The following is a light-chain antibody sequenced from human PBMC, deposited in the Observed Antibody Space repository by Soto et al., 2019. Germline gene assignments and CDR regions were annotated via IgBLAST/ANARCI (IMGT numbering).Light chain of an antibody. CDR2: THT. CDR3: QSFDNGVGHWV. V-gene: IGLV1-40*01. J-gene: IGLJ3*02. CDR1: RSNIGAGYD. Sequence: QSVLTQPPSVSGAPGQRVTISCTGSRSNIGAGYDVHWYLQLPGTAPKLLIYTHTNRPSGVPDRFSGSTSGTSASLAITGLQAEDEADYFCQSFDNGVGHWVFGGGTKLTVL.